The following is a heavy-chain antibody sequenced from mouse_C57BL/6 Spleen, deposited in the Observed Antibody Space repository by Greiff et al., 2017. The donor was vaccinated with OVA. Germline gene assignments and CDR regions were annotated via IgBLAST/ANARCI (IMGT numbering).Heavy chain of an antibody. CDR3: ARGERSFDY. CDR1: GYTFTDYY. V-gene: IGHV1-26*01. Sequence: EVQLQQSGPELVKPGASVKISCKASGYTFTDYYMNWVKQSHGKSLEWIGDINPNNGGTSYNQKFKGKATLTVDKSSSTAYMELRSLTSEDSAVYYCARGERSFDYWGQGTTLTVSS. CDR2: INPNNGGT. J-gene: IGHJ2*01.